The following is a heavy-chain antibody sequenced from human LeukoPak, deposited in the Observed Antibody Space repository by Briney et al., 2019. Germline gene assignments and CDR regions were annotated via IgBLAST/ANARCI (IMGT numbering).Heavy chain of an antibody. D-gene: IGHD6-13*01. Sequence: ASVKVFCKASGYTFTGYYMHWVRQAPGQGLEWMGWISPNSGGTNYAQKFQGRVTMTRDTSISTAYMELSRLRSDDTAVYYCARVLDSSSWTDYWGQGTLVTASS. CDR3: ARVLDSSSWTDY. CDR1: GYTFTGYY. J-gene: IGHJ4*02. V-gene: IGHV1-2*02. CDR2: ISPNSGGT.